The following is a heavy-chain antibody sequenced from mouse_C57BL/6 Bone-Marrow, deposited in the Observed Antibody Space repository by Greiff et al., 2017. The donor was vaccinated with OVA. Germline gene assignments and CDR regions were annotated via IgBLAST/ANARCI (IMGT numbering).Heavy chain of an antibody. J-gene: IGHJ4*01. CDR2: IYPRTGNT. V-gene: IGHV1-81*01. D-gene: IGHD1-1*01. CDR1: GYTFTSYG. CDR3: AGEDGSSLVDY. Sequence: QVQLQQSGAELARPGASVKLSCKASGYTFTSYGISWVKQRTGQGLEWIGEIYPRTGNTYYNEKFKGKATLTADKSSSTAYMELRSLTSEDSAVYFCAGEDGSSLVDYWGQGTSVTVSS.